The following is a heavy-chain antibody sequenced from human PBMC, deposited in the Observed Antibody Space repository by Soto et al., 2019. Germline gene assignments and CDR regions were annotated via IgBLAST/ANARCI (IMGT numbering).Heavy chain of an antibody. CDR3: GKVWGGYDFDY. D-gene: IGHD7-27*01. CDR2: ISSNGGNT. CDR1: GFSFSHYA. J-gene: IGHJ4*02. V-gene: IGHV3-64D*08. Sequence: EVQLVESGGGLVQPGGSLRLSCSASGFSFSHYAMHWVRQAPGKGLEYVSEISSNGGNTYYADSVKGRFTISRDNSKNALYLQMSRLRAEDTAVYCGGKVWGGYDFDYWGQGTLVTVSS.